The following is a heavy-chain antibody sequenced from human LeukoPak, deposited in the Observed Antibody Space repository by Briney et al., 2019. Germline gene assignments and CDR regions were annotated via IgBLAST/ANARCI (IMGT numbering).Heavy chain of an antibody. CDR3: ATERADYDILTGYYRDYYYGMDA. CDR2: INPNSGGT. D-gene: IGHD3-9*01. V-gene: IGHV1-2*02. CDR1: GYTFTGYY. Sequence: ASVKVSCKASGYTFTGYYMHWVRQAPGQGLEWMGWINPNSGGTNYAQKFQGRVTMTRDTSISTAYMELSRLRSDDTAVYYCATERADYDILTGYYRDYYYGMDAWGQGTTVTVSS. J-gene: IGHJ6*02.